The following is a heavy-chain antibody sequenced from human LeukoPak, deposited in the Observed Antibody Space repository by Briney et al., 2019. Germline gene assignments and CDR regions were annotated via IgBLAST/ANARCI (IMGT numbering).Heavy chain of an antibody. D-gene: IGHD3-22*01. CDR2: ISAYNGNT. CDR3: ARAGYYDSSGFLDV. J-gene: IGHJ6*04. Sequence: EASVKVSCKASGYTFTSYGISWVRQAPGQGLEWMGWISAYNGNTNYAQKLQGRVTMTTDTSTSTAYMELRSLRSDDTAVYYCARAGYYDSSGFLDVWGKGTTVTISS. V-gene: IGHV1-18*01. CDR1: GYTFTSYG.